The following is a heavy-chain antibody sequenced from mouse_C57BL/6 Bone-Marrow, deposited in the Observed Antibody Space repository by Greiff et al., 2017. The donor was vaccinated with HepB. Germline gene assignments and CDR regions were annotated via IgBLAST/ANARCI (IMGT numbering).Heavy chain of an antibody. CDR3: ARGDYDYAMDY. Sequence: EVQLQQSGPELVMPGASVKISCKASGYTFTDYYMNWVKQSHGKCLEWIGDINPNNGGTSYKQKFKGKATLTVDKSSSKAYMELRSLTSEDSAVYYCARGDYDYAMDYWGQGTSVTVSS. CDR1: GYTFTDYY. J-gene: IGHJ4*01. CDR2: INPNNGGT. D-gene: IGHD2-4*01. V-gene: IGHV1-26*01.